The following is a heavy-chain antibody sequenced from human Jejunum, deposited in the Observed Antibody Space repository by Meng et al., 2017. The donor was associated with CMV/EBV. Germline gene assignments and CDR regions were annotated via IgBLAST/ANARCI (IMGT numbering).Heavy chain of an antibody. V-gene: IGHV3-23*01. CDR2: ISGSGGNT. CDR3: ARIPGTYRLDY. D-gene: IGHD3-16*02. CDR1: GFTLTTDA. Sequence: EVELLEVGGGLVQPGGSVGLAGAGAGFTLTTDAMGWVGQAPGKGLEWVSGISGSGGNTYYADCVQGRFSISRDNSKNTLFLQMNNLRADDTAVYYCARIPGTYRLDYWGQGTLVTVSS. J-gene: IGHJ4*02.